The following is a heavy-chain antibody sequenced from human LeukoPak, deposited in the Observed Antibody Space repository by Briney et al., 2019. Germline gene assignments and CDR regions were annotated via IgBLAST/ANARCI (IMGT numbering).Heavy chain of an antibody. CDR1: GGSISKYY. CDR2: INHSGST. CDR3: ARAAGWSSAARSRQGSFDY. V-gene: IGHV4-34*01. D-gene: IGHD6-13*01. J-gene: IGHJ4*02. Sequence: SETLSLTCTVSGGSISKYYLSWIRQPPGKGLEWMGEINHSGSTTYNPSLKSRVTISVDTSKNQFSLQLSSVTAADTAVYYCARAAGWSSAARSRQGSFDYWGEGTLVTVSS.